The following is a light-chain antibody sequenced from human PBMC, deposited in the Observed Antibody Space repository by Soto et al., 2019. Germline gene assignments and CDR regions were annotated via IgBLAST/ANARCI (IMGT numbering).Light chain of an antibody. Sequence: QSVLTQPASVSGSPGQSIIISCTGTSNDVGTYNFVSWYQQHPGKTPKLMIYDVSYRPSGLSNRFSGSKSGNTASLTISGLQAEDEADYYCSSYTTSSTVVFGGGTQLTVL. J-gene: IGLJ7*01. CDR2: DVS. CDR3: SSYTTSSTVV. V-gene: IGLV2-14*01. CDR1: SNDVGTYNF.